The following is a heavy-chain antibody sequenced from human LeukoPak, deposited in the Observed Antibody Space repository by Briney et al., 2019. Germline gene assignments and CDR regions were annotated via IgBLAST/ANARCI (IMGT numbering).Heavy chain of an antibody. CDR1: GGSISSYY. V-gene: IGHV4-59*01. CDR3: ARDSGDYSSFDAFDI. J-gene: IGHJ3*02. D-gene: IGHD4-11*01. Sequence: SETLSLTCTVSGGSISSYYWSWLRQPPGKGLEWIGYIYYSGSTNYNPSLKSRVTISVDTSKNQFSLKLSSVTAADTAVYYCARDSGDYSSFDAFDIWGQGTMVTVSS. CDR2: IYYSGST.